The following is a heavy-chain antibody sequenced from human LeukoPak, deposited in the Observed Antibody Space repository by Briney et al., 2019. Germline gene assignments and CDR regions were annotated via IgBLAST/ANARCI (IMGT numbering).Heavy chain of an antibody. Sequence: TGGSLRLSCAASGFTFSSYWMHWVPQTPPKGLVWVSRIHCDPTTTTYAYSVKGRFTISRDNAKNTLYLQMSSLRAEDTALYYCARGGVDYWGQGTLVTVSS. D-gene: IGHD3-16*01. CDR3: ARGGVDY. CDR2: IHCDPTTT. J-gene: IGHJ4*02. V-gene: IGHV3-74*01. CDR1: GFTFSSYW.